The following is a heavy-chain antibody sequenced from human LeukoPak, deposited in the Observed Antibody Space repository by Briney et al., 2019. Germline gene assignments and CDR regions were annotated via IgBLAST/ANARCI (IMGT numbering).Heavy chain of an antibody. V-gene: IGHV4-39*01. J-gene: IGHJ5*02. CDR3: ASLGTLRS. CDR2: VSYSGTN. CDR1: GDSVSSSRYY. D-gene: IGHD7-27*01. Sequence: PSETLPLTCTVSGDSVSSSRYYWGWIRQPPGKGLEWIGSVSYSGTNYNNPSLKSRVTISVDTSKNQFSVKLTSVTAADTAMYYCASLGTLRSWGQGILVTVSS.